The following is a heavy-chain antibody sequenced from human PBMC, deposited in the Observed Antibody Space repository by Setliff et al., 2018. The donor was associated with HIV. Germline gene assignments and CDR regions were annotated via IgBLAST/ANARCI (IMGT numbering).Heavy chain of an antibody. CDR3: ARTLLRDTAMASGPDY. CDR2: INPNSGGT. Sequence: ASVKVSCKASGYAFTGYYMHWVRQAPGQGLEWMGRINPNSGGTNYAQKFQGRVTMTRDTSISTAYMELSRLRSDDTAVYYCARTLLRDTAMASGPDYWGQGTLVTVSS. CDR1: GYAFTGYY. J-gene: IGHJ4*02. D-gene: IGHD5-18*01. V-gene: IGHV1-2*06.